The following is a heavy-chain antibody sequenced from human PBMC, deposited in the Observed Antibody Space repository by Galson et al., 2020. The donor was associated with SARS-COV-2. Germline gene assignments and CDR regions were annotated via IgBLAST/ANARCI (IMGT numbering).Heavy chain of an antibody. Sequence: ASETLSLTCTVSGGSISSYYWSWIRQPAGKGLEWIGRIYTSGSTNYNPSLKSRVTMSVDTSKNQFSLKLSSVTSADTAVHYCARAEYYYGSGSDEGGMDVWGQGTTVTVSS. V-gene: IGHV4-4*07. J-gene: IGHJ6*02. D-gene: IGHD3-10*01. CDR2: IYTSGST. CDR1: GGSISSYY. CDR3: ARAEYYYGSGSDEGGMDV.